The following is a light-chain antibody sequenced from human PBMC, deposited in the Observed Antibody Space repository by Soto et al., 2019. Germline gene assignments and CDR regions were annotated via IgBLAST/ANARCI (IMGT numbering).Light chain of an antibody. J-gene: IGLJ2*01. CDR1: SSDVGGYNY. Sequence: QSALTQPASVSGSPGQSITISCTGTSSDVGGYNYVSWYQQHPGKAPKLMIYDVSNRPSGVSNRFSGCKSGNTASLTISGLQAEDEADYYCSSYTSSSTPYVVFGGGTKLTVL. CDR3: SSYTSSSTPYVV. CDR2: DVS. V-gene: IGLV2-14*01.